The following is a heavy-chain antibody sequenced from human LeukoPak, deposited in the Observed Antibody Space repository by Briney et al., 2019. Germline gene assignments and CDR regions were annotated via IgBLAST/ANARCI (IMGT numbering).Heavy chain of an antibody. CDR2: IIPIFGTA. J-gene: IGHJ4*02. CDR1: GGTFSSYA. D-gene: IGHD2-2*02. V-gene: IGHV1-69*01. CDR3: ARDIVVVPAAISLDY. Sequence: SVKVSCKASGGTFSSYAISWVRQAPGQGLEWMGGIIPIFGTANYAQKFQGRVTITADESTSTAYMELSSLRSEDTAVYYCARDIVVVPAAISLDYWGQGTLVTVSS.